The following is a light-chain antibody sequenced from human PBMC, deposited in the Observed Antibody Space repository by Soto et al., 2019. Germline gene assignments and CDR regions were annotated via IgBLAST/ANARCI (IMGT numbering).Light chain of an antibody. CDR1: SSDVGGYNY. Sequence: QSALTQPASVSGSPGQSITISCTGSSSDVGGYNYVSWYQQYPGKAPKLMIYDVTNRPSGVSNRFSGSKSGNTASLTISGLQAEDEGDYFCSSYASNGDVIFGGGTKLTVL. V-gene: IGLV2-14*03. CDR2: DVT. CDR3: SSYASNGDVI. J-gene: IGLJ2*01.